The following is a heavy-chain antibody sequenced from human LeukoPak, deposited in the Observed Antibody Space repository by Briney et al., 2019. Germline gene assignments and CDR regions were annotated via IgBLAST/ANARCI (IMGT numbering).Heavy chain of an antibody. CDR1: GLTVNSKY. D-gene: IGHD6-19*01. CDR3: AKPISGGLAVSADWFDP. V-gene: IGHV3-53*01. J-gene: IGHJ5*02. CDR2: IYSGGST. Sequence: GGSLRLSCAASGLTVNSKYMSWVRQAPGKGLEWVSIIYSGGSTNYADSVRGRFTISRDNSKDTLYLQLNSLRAEDTAIYFCAKPISGGLAVSADWFDPWGQGTLVIVSS.